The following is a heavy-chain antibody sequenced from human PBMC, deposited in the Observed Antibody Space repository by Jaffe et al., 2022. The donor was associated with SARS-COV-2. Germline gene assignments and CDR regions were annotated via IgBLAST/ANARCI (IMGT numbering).Heavy chain of an antibody. CDR3: AKDLSFRGYYYYGLDV. Sequence: EVQLLESGGGLVQPGGSLRLSCAASGFTFSSYAMSWVRQAPGKGLEWVSTISGSGGSSYYADSVKGRFTISRDNSKNTVFLQMNSLRAEDTAVYYCAKDLSFRGYYYYGLDVWGQGTTVTVS. J-gene: IGHJ6*02. V-gene: IGHV3-23*01. CDR1: GFTFSSYA. CDR2: ISGSGGSS. D-gene: IGHD3-10*01.